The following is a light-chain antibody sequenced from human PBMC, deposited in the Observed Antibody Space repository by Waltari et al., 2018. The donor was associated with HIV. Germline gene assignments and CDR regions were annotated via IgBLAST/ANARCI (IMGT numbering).Light chain of an antibody. J-gene: IGLJ2*01. Sequence: SYVLTQAPSVSVAPGQTATLSCGHIGRNSVEWYRQKPGRAPLLVVLDDVDRSSGIPARFSGARSGERATLTIRGVEAGDEADYYCQVWDRSYKEAVFGGGT. CDR1: HIGRNS. CDR2: DDV. V-gene: IGLV3-21*02. CDR3: QVWDRSYKEAV.